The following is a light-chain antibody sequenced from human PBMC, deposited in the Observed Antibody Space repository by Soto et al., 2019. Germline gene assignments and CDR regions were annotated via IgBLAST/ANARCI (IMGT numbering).Light chain of an antibody. J-gene: IGKJ1*01. CDR2: DAS. CDR1: QSISSW. V-gene: IGKV1-5*01. Sequence: DIQMTQSPSTLSASVGDRVTITCRASQSISSWLAWYQQKPGKAPKLLIYDASSLESGVPSRFRGSRSGTEFTLTISSLQPDDFATYYCQQYNSYSWTFGQGTKVEIK. CDR3: QQYNSYSWT.